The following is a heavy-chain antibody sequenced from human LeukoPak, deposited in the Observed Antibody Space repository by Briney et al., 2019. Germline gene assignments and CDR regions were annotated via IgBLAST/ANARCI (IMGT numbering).Heavy chain of an antibody. CDR3: AKGYCGSTSCYTGFDY. Sequence: PGGSLRLSCAASGFTFSSYGMHWVRQAPGKGLEWVAVISYDGSNKYYADSVKGRFTISRDNSKNTLYLQMNSLRAEDTALYYCAKGYCGSTSCYTGFDYWGQGTLVTVSS. J-gene: IGHJ4*02. CDR2: ISYDGSNK. CDR1: GFTFSSYG. D-gene: IGHD2-2*02. V-gene: IGHV3-30*18.